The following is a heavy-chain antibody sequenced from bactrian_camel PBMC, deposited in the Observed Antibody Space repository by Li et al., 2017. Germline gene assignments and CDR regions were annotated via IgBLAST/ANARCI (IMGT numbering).Heavy chain of an antibody. CDR3: AAEEGPSDGARFFCGARNY. Sequence: QLVESGGGLVQPGGSLTLSCAASEFTFSRYYMSWVRQAPGKGLEWVSSIYADGTKTYYADSAEGRFTIPRDNAKNTLYLQMNSLKSEDTAVYYCAAEEGPSDGARFFCGARNYWGQGTQVTVS. J-gene: IGHJ4*01. V-gene: IGHV3-2*01. CDR2: IYADGTKT. D-gene: IGHD3*01. CDR1: EFTFSRYY.